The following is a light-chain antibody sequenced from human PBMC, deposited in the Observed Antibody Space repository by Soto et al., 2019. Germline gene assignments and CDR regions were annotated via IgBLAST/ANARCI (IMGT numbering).Light chain of an antibody. Sequence: DIQMTQSPSSLSASVGDRVTITCRASQGVETDLGWYQQKPGKAPQSLIYAASILQSGVPSRFSGSGSGTEFTLTISSLEPEDFATYYCLQHNGYPYTFGRGTKLEIK. V-gene: IGKV1-17*01. CDR1: QGVETD. CDR3: LQHNGYPYT. J-gene: IGKJ2*01. CDR2: AAS.